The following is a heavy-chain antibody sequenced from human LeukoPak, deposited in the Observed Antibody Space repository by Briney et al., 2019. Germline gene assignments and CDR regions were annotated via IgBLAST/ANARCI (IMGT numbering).Heavy chain of an antibody. CDR3: AKMKAAAGFSAADY. V-gene: IGHV3-23*01. Sequence: GGSLRLSCAASGFIFSSYSMIWVRQAPGKGLEWVSAISGSGGSTYYADSVKGRFTISRDNSKNTLYLQMNSLRAEDTAVYYCAKMKAAAGFSAADYWGQGTLVTVSS. CDR1: GFIFSSYS. CDR2: ISGSGGST. J-gene: IGHJ4*02. D-gene: IGHD6-13*01.